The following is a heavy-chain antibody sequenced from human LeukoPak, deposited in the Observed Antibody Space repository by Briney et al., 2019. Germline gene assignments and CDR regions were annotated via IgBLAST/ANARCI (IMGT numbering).Heavy chain of an antibody. Sequence: PGGSLRLSCAASGFTFSIYSMNWVRQAPGKGLGWVSSIGGTSSSLYYAESVKGRFTISRDNARNSLFLQMNSLRAEDTAVYYCAKAGGDSGGYYAPLDYWGQGTLVTVSS. CDR2: IGGTSSSL. D-gene: IGHD3-22*01. CDR1: GFTFSIYS. CDR3: AKAGGDSGGYYAPLDY. V-gene: IGHV3-21*04. J-gene: IGHJ4*02.